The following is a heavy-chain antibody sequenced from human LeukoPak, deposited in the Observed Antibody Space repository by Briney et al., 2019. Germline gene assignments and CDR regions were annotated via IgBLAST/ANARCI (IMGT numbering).Heavy chain of an antibody. Sequence: PSETLSLTCTVSGGSISSGGYYWSWIRQPPGKGLEWIGYIYHSGSTYYNPSLKSRVTISVDRSKNQFSLKLSSVTAADTAVYYCARDRNGRRGYYYYYYMDVWGKGTTVTVSS. CDR2: IYHSGST. CDR1: GGSISSGGYY. J-gene: IGHJ6*03. V-gene: IGHV4-30-2*01. D-gene: IGHD2-8*01. CDR3: ARDRNGRRGYYYYYYMDV.